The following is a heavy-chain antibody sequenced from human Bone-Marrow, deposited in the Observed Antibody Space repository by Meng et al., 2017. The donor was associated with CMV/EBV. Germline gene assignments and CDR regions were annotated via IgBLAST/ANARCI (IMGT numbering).Heavy chain of an antibody. CDR1: GGSISSYY. CDR2: IYYSGST. CDR3: ASWPEGAGTTTPVDY. J-gene: IGHJ4*02. Sequence: SETLSLTCTVSGGSISSYYWSWIRQPPGKGLEWIGYIYYSGSTNYNPSLKSRVTISVDTSKNQFSLKLSSVTAADSDVYYCASWPEGAGTTTPVDYWGQGKLVNVSS. V-gene: IGHV4-59*01. D-gene: IGHD6-13*01.